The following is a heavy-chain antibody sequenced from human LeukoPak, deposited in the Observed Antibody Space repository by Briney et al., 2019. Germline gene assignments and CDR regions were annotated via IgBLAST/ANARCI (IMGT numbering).Heavy chain of an antibody. J-gene: IGHJ4*02. CDR1: GYSFTSYW. CDR2: IYPGDSDT. D-gene: IGHD3-10*01. V-gene: IGHV5-51*01. CDR3: ARTGHGSGSYYNEDY. Sequence: GESLKISCKGSGYSFTSYWIGWVRQIPGKGLEWMGIIYPGDSDTRYSPSFQGQVTISADKSISTAYLQWSSLKASDTAMYYCARTGHGSGSYYNEDYWGQGTLVTVSS.